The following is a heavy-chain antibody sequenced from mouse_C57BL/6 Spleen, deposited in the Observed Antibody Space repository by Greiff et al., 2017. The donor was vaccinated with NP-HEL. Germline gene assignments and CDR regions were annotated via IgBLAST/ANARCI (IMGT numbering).Heavy chain of an antibody. CDR3: TTGGYDS. Sequence: EVKLQESGAELVRPGASVKLSCTASGFNIKDDYMHWVKQRPEQGLEWIGWIDPENGDTEYASKFQGKATITADTSSNTAYLQLSSLTSEDTAVYYCTTGGYDSWGQGTTLTVSS. J-gene: IGHJ2*01. V-gene: IGHV14-4*01. CDR1: GFNIKDDY. CDR2: IDPENGDT. D-gene: IGHD2-2*01.